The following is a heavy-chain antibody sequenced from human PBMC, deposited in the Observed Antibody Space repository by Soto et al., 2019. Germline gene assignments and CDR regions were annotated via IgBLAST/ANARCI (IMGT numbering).Heavy chain of an antibody. Sequence: QVQLQESGPGLVKPSGTLSLTCAVSGGSISSSNWWSWVRQPPGKGLEGIGEIYHRGSTNYHPSLKSRVTISVDKSKNQFSLKLSSVTAADTAVYYCARAHMVVVAATRHNWFDPWGQGTLVTVSS. V-gene: IGHV4-4*02. CDR2: IYHRGST. CDR1: GGSISSSNW. D-gene: IGHD2-15*01. CDR3: ARAHMVVVAATRHNWFDP. J-gene: IGHJ5*02.